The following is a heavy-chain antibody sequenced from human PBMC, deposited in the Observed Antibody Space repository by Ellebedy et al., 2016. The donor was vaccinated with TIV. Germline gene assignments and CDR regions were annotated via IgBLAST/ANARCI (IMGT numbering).Heavy chain of an antibody. D-gene: IGHD1-26*01. V-gene: IGHV1-18*01. J-gene: IGHJ4*02. Sequence: AASVKVSCKASGYTFSSFGVMWVRQAPGQGLEWMGWISANNGDTNYAQKLQGRVTMTIDTSTSTAYMELRSLRSDDTAVYYCARDGGSYYGANYWGQGTLVTVSS. CDR3: ARDGGSYYGANY. CDR1: GYTFSSFG. CDR2: ISANNGDT.